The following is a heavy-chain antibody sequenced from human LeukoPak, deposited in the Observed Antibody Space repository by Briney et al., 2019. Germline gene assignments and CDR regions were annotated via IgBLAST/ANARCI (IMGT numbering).Heavy chain of an antibody. J-gene: IGHJ4*02. V-gene: IGHV4-39*01. CDR2: IYYSGST. D-gene: IGHD2-2*01. CDR1: GGSISSSSYY. Sequence: NSSETLSLTCTVSGGSISSSSYYWGWIRQPPGKGLEWIGSIYYSGSTYYNPSLKSRVTISVDTSKNQFSLKLSSVTAADTAVYYCARHIVVVPAAIYFDYWGQGTLVTVSS. CDR3: ARHIVVVPAAIYFDY.